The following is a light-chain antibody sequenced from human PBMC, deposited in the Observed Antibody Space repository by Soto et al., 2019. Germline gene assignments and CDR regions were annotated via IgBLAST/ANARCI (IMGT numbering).Light chain of an antibody. J-gene: IGKJ1*01. Sequence: EIVMTQSPATVPVSPGERVTLSCRASQSVSIDLAWYQQKPGQAPRLLIYQTSIRAAGIPARFSASGSGTDFTLTISDVQPEDFALYYCHQRQSWPRTFGQGTKVDIK. CDR2: QTS. V-gene: IGKV3D-15*03. CDR3: HQRQSWPRT. CDR1: QSVSID.